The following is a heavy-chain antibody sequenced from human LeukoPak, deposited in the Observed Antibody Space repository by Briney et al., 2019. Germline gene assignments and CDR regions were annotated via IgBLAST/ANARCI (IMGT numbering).Heavy chain of an antibody. J-gene: IGHJ4*02. Sequence: PGGSLRLSCAASGFAFSSYSMNWVRQAPGKGLEWVSSISSSSSYIYYADSVKGRFTISRDNAKNSLYLQMNSLRAEDTAVYYCARRVRGVVNYIDYWGQGTLVTVSS. CDR2: ISSSSSYI. V-gene: IGHV3-21*01. D-gene: IGHD4-23*01. CDR3: ARRVRGVVNYIDY. CDR1: GFAFSSYS.